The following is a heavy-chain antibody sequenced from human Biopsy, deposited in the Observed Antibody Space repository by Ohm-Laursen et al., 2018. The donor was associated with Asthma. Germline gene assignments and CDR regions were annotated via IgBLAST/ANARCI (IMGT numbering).Heavy chain of an antibody. CDR2: HDHEEGGT. CDR1: GYGLTDLS. D-gene: IGHD4-17*01. CDR3: ASDFPKDYVRYNFQF. Sequence: ASVKVSCKISGYGLTDLSMHWVRQAPGQGLEWMGGHDHEEGGTVNARRFQGRVTMAEDTSTDTAYMELSSLSSDDTAVYYCASDFPKDYVRYNFQFWGQGTLVTVSS. J-gene: IGHJ4*02. V-gene: IGHV1-24*01.